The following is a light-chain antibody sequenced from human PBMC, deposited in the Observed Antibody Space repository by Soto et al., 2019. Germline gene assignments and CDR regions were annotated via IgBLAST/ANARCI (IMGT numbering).Light chain of an antibody. V-gene: IGLV2-14*01. J-gene: IGLJ1*01. Sequence: QSALTQPASVSGSPGQSITISCTGTSSDVGGYNYASWYQQHPAKAPKLMIYGVNNRPSGVSNRFSGSKSGNTASLTISGLQAEDESDYYCSSYTSSSTLVFGTGTKVTVL. CDR3: SSYTSSSTLV. CDR1: SSDVGGYNY. CDR2: GVN.